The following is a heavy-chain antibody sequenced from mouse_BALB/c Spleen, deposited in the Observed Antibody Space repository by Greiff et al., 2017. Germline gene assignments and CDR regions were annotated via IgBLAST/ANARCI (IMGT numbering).Heavy chain of an antibody. J-gene: IGHJ2*01. Sequence: EVKLMESGAELVKPGASVKLSCTASGFNIKDTYMHWVKQRPEQGLEWIGRIDPANGNTKYDPKFQGKATITADTSSNTAYLQLSSLTSEDTAVYYCASLYGGDFDYWGQGTTLTVSS. CDR1: GFNIKDTY. D-gene: IGHD1-1*01. CDR2: IDPANGNT. V-gene: IGHV14-3*02. CDR3: ASLYGGDFDY.